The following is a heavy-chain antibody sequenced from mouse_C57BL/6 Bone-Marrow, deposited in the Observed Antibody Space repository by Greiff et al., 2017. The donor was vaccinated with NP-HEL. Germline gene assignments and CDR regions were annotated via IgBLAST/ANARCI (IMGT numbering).Heavy chain of an antibody. Sequence: QVHVKQSGAELVKPGASVKLSCKASGYTFTEYTIHWVKQRSGQGLEWIGWFYPGSGSIKYNEKFKDKATLTADKSSSTVYMELSRLTSEDSAVYFCARHRWLLPLMDYWGQGTSVTVSS. CDR2: FYPGSGSI. V-gene: IGHV1-62-2*01. D-gene: IGHD2-3*01. CDR1: GYTFTEYT. J-gene: IGHJ4*01. CDR3: ARHRWLLPLMDY.